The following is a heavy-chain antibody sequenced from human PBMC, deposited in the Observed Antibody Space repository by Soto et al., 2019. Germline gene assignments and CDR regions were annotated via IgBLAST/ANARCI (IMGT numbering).Heavy chain of an antibody. CDR1: GFTFDSYA. CDR2: ISGSGDTT. Sequence: PGGSLRLSCAASGFTFDSYAMSWVLQAPWKGLEWVSIISGSGDTTYYADSVKGRFTISRDNSKNTLYLQMNSLRAEDTAVYHCAKKAVSRAGNNYFDYWGQGTLVTVSS. D-gene: IGHD6-19*01. CDR3: AKKAVSRAGNNYFDY. J-gene: IGHJ4*02. V-gene: IGHV3-23*01.